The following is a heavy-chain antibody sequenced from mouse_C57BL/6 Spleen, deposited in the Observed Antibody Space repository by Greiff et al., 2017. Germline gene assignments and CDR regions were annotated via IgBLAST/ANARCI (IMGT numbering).Heavy chain of an antibody. CDR2: INPNTGGT. J-gene: IGHJ3*01. CDR3: ASPYYGSAWFAD. Sequence: EVQLQPSGPELVKPGASVKMSCKASGYTFTDYNMHWVKQSHGKSLEWIGYINPNTGGTSYNQKFKGKATLTVNKSSSTAYMELLSLTSEDSAVYYGASPYYGSAWFADWGQGTLGTVSA. CDR1: GYTFTDYN. V-gene: IGHV1-22*01. D-gene: IGHD1-1*01.